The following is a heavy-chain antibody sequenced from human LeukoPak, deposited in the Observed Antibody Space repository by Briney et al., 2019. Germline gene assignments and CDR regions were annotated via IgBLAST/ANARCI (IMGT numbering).Heavy chain of an antibody. CDR1: VYTYNSYG. D-gene: IGHD3-22*01. CDR3: ARAQYYDSKGWFDP. Sequence: ASVKDSCKSSVYTYNSYGITGLRQAPGQGLEWMGWIHTYNGHTNYAQKLQGRVTLTPDTYTNTASMELRSLSSDDTAVYYCARAQYYDSKGWFDPWGQGTLVTVSS. V-gene: IGHV1-18*01. J-gene: IGHJ5*02. CDR2: IHTYNGHT.